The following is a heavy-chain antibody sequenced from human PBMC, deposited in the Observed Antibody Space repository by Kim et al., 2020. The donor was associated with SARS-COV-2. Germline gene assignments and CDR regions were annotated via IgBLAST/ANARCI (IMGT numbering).Heavy chain of an antibody. J-gene: IGHJ4*02. CDR3: AKDGGRVTPRYYFDY. CDR2: ISWDGGST. V-gene: IGHV3-43*01. CDR1: GFTFDDYT. D-gene: IGHD3-16*01. Sequence: GGSLRLSCAASGFTFDDYTMHWVRQAPGKGLEWVSLISWDGGSTYYADSVKGRFTISRDNSKNSLYLQMNSLRTEDTALYYCAKDGGRVTPRYYFDYWGQGTLVTVSS.